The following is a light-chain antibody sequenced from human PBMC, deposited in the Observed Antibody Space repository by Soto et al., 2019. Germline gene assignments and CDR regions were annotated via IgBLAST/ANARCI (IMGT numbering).Light chain of an antibody. CDR2: DAS. CDR3: QQYNSYSVT. Sequence: DFPMTQSPSSLSASVGDRVTITCRASRPINTWLAWYQQKPGEAPKLLIYDASILERGVPSRFSGSGSGTEFTLTISSLQPDDFATYYCQQYNSYSVTFGQGTRLEIK. V-gene: IGKV1-5*01. J-gene: IGKJ5*01. CDR1: RPINTW.